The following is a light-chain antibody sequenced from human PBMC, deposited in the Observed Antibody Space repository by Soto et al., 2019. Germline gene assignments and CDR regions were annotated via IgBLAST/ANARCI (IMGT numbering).Light chain of an antibody. V-gene: IGLV1-40*01. J-gene: IGLJ2*01. CDR1: SSNIGAGYD. Sequence: QSVLTQPPSVSGAPGQRVTISCTGSSSNIGAGYDVHWYQQLPGTAPKLLIYGNSNRPSGVPDRFSGSKSGTSASLAITGLQAEDEADYYCQSYARALGGSPVVFGGGTKLTVL. CDR2: GNS. CDR3: QSYARALGGSPVV.